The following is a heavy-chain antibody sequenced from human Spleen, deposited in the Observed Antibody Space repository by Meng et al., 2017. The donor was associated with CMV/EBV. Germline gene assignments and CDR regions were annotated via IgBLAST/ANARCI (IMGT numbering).Heavy chain of an antibody. CDR1: GYTFSGFY. CDR3: ARVSNGYGYDY. Sequence: ACRTSGYTFSGFYIHWVRQAPGQGLGWMGWVNPSSGGTKYAQKFQGRISMTRDTSTGTAYMELRSLRSDDTATYYCARVSNGYGYDYWGQGSLVTVSS. V-gene: IGHV1-2*02. D-gene: IGHD5-24*01. CDR2: VNPSSGGT. J-gene: IGHJ4*02.